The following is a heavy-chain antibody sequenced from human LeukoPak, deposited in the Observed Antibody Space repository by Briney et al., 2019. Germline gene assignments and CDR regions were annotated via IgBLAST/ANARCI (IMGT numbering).Heavy chain of an antibody. CDR3: ARERDFFDSSGSPSY. J-gene: IGHJ4*02. V-gene: IGHV4-39*07. CDR2: IYYSGST. CDR1: GGSISSSNYY. D-gene: IGHD3-22*01. Sequence: PSETLSLTCTVSGGSISSSNYYWGWIRQPPGKGLEWIGNIYYSGSTYYNPSLKSRVTISVDTSKNQFSLKVRSVTAADTAVYYCARERDFFDSSGSPSYWGQGTLVIVSS.